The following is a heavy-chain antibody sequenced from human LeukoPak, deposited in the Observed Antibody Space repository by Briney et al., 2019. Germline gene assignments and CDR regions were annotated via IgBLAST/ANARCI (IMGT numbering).Heavy chain of an antibody. CDR2: IYSGDNT. Sequence: QSGGSLRLSCAASEITVTSDYMSWVRQASGKGLEWVSVIYSGDNTYYADSVKGRFTISRDNSKNMVYLQMNSLRAEDTAVYYCAIGATTAACPLDYWGQGTLVTVSS. D-gene: IGHD6-6*01. V-gene: IGHV3-53*01. CDR1: EITVTSDY. CDR3: AIGATTAACPLDY. J-gene: IGHJ4*02.